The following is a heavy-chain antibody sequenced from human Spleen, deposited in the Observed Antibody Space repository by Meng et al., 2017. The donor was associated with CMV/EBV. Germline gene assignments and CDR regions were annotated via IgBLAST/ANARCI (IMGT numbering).Heavy chain of an antibody. V-gene: IGHV3-30*04. D-gene: IGHD3-10*01. CDR1: GFTFTRYG. CDR2: VSFDGTNI. Sequence: SGFTFTRYGLHWVRQAPGKALEWLAVVSFDGTNIFYADSVKGRFTISRDDSKNTLYLQMNSLRPEDTAVYHCARGISLSGTGDWFDPWGQGTLVTVSS. J-gene: IGHJ5*02. CDR3: ARGISLSGTGDWFDP.